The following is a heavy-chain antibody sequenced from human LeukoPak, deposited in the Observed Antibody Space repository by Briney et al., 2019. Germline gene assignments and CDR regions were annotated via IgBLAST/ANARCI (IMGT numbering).Heavy chain of an antibody. CDR1: GYSISSGYY. V-gene: IGHV4-38-2*02. CDR2: IYHSGST. J-gene: IGHJ5*02. CDR3: ARGSDYYDSSGYSNWFDP. Sequence: KSSETLSLTCTVSGYSISSGYYWGWIRQPPGKGLEWIGSIYHSGSTYYNPSLKSRVTISVDTSKNQFSLKLSSVTAADTAVYYCARGSDYYDSSGYSNWFDPWGQGTLVTVSS. D-gene: IGHD3-22*01.